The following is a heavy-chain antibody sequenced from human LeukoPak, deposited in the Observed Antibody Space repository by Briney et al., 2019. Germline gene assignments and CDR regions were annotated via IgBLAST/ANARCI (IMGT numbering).Heavy chain of an antibody. D-gene: IGHD5-18*01. CDR3: ARLRSVDTAMGRVDAFDI. J-gene: IGHJ3*02. CDR1: GYTFTSYG. CDR2: ISAYNGNT. V-gene: IGHV1-18*01. Sequence: ASVKVSCKASGYTFTSYGISWMRQAPGQGLEWMGCISAYNGNTNYAQKLQGRVTMTTDTSTSTAYMELRSLRSDDTAVYYCARLRSVDTAMGRVDAFDIWGQGRMVTVSS.